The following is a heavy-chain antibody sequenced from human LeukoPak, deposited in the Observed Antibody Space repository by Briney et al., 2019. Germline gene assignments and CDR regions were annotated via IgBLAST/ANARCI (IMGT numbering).Heavy chain of an antibody. Sequence: SETLSLTCTVSGGSISSYYWSWIRQPPGKGLEWIGYISYSGSTNYNPSLKSRVTISLDTSKNQFSLNLSSVTAADTAVYYCARHRIIAAIGAFDSWGQGALVTVSS. CDR1: GGSISSYY. CDR2: ISYSGST. D-gene: IGHD6-6*01. V-gene: IGHV4-59*08. J-gene: IGHJ4*02. CDR3: ARHRIIAAIGAFDS.